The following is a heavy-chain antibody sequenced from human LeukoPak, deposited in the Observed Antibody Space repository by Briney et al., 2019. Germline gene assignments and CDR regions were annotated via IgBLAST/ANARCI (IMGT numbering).Heavy chain of an antibody. CDR2: IDHSGST. CDR3: HMVRGGGYFDY. CDR1: GYSISSGYY. J-gene: IGHJ4*02. D-gene: IGHD3-10*01. V-gene: IGHV4-38-2*02. Sequence: PSETLSLTCTVSGYSISSGYYWGWIRQPPGKGLEWTGSIDHSGSTYYNPSLKSRITTSVDTSKNQFSLKLSSVTAADTALYFCHMVRGGGYFDYWGQGTLVTVSS.